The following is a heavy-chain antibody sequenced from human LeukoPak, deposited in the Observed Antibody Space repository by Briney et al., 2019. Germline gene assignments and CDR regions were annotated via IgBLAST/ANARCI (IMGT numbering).Heavy chain of an antibody. D-gene: IGHD6-13*01. Sequence: SETLSLTCTVSGGSISSYYWSWIRQPPGKGLEWIGYIYYSGSTNYNPSLKSRVTISVDTSKNQFSLKLSSVTAADTAVYYCARVPRLRRQQLVPWFDPWGQGTLVTVSS. CDR3: ARVPRLRRQQLVPWFDP. CDR2: IYYSGST. V-gene: IGHV4-59*01. CDR1: GGSISSYY. J-gene: IGHJ5*02.